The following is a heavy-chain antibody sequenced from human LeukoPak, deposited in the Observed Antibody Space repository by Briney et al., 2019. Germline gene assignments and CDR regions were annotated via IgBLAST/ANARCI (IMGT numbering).Heavy chain of an antibody. CDR1: GGSISSYY. Sequence: SETLSLTCTVSGGSISSYYWSWIRQPPGKGLEWIGYIYYSGSTNYNPSLESRFTISVYTSKKQFSLNLSSVTAADTAVYYCARGAMATISPFDYWGQGTLVTVSS. CDR3: ARGAMATISPFDY. V-gene: IGHV4-59*01. J-gene: IGHJ4*02. CDR2: IYYSGST. D-gene: IGHD5-24*01.